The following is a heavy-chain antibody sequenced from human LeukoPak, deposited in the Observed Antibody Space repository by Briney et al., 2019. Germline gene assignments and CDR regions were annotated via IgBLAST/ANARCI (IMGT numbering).Heavy chain of an antibody. CDR3: ASFPSIAVAATHYFDY. D-gene: IGHD6-19*01. V-gene: IGHV4-4*07. J-gene: IGHJ4*02. CDR2: IYTSGST. Sequence: SETLSLTCTVSGGSFSSYYWSWIRQPAGKGLEWIGRIYTSGSTYYNPSLKCRVTISVDTSKNQFSLKLSSVTAADTAVYYCASFPSIAVAATHYFDYWGQGTLVTVSS. CDR1: GGSFSSYY.